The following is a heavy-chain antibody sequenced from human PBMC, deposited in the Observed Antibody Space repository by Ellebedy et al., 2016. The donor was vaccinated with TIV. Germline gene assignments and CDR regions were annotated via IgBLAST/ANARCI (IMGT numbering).Heavy chain of an antibody. Sequence: PGGSLRLSCAVSGFTFSLNWMYWVRQATGKGLEWVANIKEDGSEEYYVDSVKGRFTISRDHAKNSLYLQMNSLRAEDTSVYYCVRDRHRSYFDWGQGPLVTVSS. CDR1: GFTFSLNW. V-gene: IGHV3-7*03. CDR2: IKEDGSEE. J-gene: IGHJ4*02. CDR3: VRDRHRSYFD. D-gene: IGHD1-26*01.